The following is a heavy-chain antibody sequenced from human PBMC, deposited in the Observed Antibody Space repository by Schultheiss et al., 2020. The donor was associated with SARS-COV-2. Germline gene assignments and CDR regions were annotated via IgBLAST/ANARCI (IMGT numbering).Heavy chain of an antibody. CDR3: ARMRGGYYDSPYFDY. CDR2: ISGSGGST. J-gene: IGHJ4*02. D-gene: IGHD3-22*01. CDR1: GFTFDDYA. V-gene: IGHV3-9*01. Sequence: GGSLRLSCAASGFTFDDYAMHWVRQAPGKGLEWVSGISGSGGSTYYADSVKGRFTISRDNAKNTLYLQMNSLRAEDTAVYYCARMRGGYYDSPYFDYWGQGTLVTVSS.